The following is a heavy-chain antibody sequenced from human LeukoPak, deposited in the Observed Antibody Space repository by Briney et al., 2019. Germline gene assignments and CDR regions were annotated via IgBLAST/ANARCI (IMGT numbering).Heavy chain of an antibody. J-gene: IGHJ4*02. CDR3: ARGGTYSFDY. D-gene: IGHD1-26*01. CDR2: VHSDGRST. CDR1: GFTFSNYW. V-gene: IGHV3-74*01. Sequence: PGRSLRISCPAFGFTFSNYWMHWVRQAPCTGLLWVSRVHSDGRSTTYADSVKGRFTISRDNAKNTLYLQMNSLRVEDTAVYYCARGGTYSFDYWGQGTLVTVSS.